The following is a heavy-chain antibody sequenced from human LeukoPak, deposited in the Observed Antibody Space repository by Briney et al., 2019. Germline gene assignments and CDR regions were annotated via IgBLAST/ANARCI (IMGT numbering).Heavy chain of an antibody. V-gene: IGHV4-39*07. CDR2: IYYSGST. Sequence: SETLSLTCTVSGGSISSSSYYWGWIRQPPGKGLEWIGSIYYSGSTYYNPSLKSRVTISVDTSKNQFSLKLSSVTAADTAVYYCARIRSSGWSPGGDVDYWGQGTLVTVSS. CDR3: ARIRSSGWSPGGDVDY. CDR1: GGSISSSSYY. D-gene: IGHD6-19*01. J-gene: IGHJ4*02.